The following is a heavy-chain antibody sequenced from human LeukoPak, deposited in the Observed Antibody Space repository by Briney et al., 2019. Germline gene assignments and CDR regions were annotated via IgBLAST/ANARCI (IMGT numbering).Heavy chain of an antibody. J-gene: IGHJ4*02. CDR3: ARHVSVAVTNFFDY. Sequence: ETLSLTCAVYGGTFSGYYWSWIRQPPGKGLEWIGEINHSGSTKYNPSLKSRVTISVDTSKNQLSLKLSSVTAADTAVYYCARHVSVAVTNFFDYWGQGTLVTVSS. CDR1: GGTFSGYY. V-gene: IGHV4-34*01. CDR2: INHSGST. D-gene: IGHD6-19*01.